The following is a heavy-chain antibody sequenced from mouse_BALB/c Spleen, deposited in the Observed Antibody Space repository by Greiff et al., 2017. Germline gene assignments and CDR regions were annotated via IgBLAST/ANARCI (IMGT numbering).Heavy chain of an antibody. V-gene: IGHV1S29*02. Sequence: VQLQQSGPELVKPGASVKISCKASGYTFTDYNMPWVKQSHGKSLEWIGYIYPYNGGTGYNQKFKSKATLTVDNSSSTAYMELRSLTSEDSAVYYCAFYYGNYVFAYWGQGTLVTVSA. D-gene: IGHD2-1*01. CDR3: AFYYGNYVFAY. CDR1: GYTFTDYN. CDR2: IYPYNGGT. J-gene: IGHJ3*01.